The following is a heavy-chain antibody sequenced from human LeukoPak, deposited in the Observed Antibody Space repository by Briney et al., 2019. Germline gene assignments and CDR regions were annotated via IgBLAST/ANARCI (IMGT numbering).Heavy chain of an antibody. Sequence: GGSLRLSCAASGFTFSSYEMNWVRQVPGKGLEWVSYISSSGSTIYYADSVKGRFTISRDNAKNSLYLQMNSLRAEDMAVYYCARDLGGGTFDYWGQGTLVTVSS. D-gene: IGHD1-26*01. CDR2: ISSSGSTI. CDR1: GFTFSSYE. J-gene: IGHJ4*02. V-gene: IGHV3-48*03. CDR3: ARDLGGGTFDY.